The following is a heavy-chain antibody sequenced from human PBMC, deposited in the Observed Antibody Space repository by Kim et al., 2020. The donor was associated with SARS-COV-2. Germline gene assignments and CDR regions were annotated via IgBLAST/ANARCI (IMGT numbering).Heavy chain of an antibody. D-gene: IGHD2-21*02. CDR3: AREIRGVVVTAMHVFDY. Sequence: SETLSLTCTVSGGSISSYYWSWIRQPPGKGLEWIGYIYYSGITNYNPSLNSRVTISVDTSKNQFSLKLSSVTAADTAVYYCAREIRGVVVTAMHVFDYWGQGTMVNVYS. J-gene: IGHJ4*02. CDR1: GGSISSYY. CDR2: IYYSGIT. V-gene: IGHV4-59*01.